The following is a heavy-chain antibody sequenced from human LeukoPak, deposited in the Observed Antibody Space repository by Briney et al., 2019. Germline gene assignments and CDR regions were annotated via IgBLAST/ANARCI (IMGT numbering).Heavy chain of an antibody. CDR2: INPNTGGT. CDR3: AGMREGYGFDY. J-gene: IGHJ4*02. Sequence: ASVKVSCKASGYSFTAYSIHWVRQAPGQGLEWMGWINPNTGGTNYSQKFQGRVIMTSDTSISTAYMELSRLRPDDTAVYSCAGMREGYGFDYWGQGSLVTVSS. V-gene: IGHV1-2*02. D-gene: IGHD6-13*01. CDR1: GYSFTAYS.